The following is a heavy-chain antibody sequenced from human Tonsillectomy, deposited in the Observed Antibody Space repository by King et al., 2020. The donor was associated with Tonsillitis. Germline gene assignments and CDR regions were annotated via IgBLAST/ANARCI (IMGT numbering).Heavy chain of an antibody. CDR3: AKDATRWIQLSELDY. V-gene: IGHV3-43*01. CDR1: GFTFGDFS. J-gene: IGHJ4*02. Sequence: VQLVESGGVVVQPGGSLRLSCAASGFTFGDFSMHWVRQAPGKGLEWVSLVSWDGGNTYYADSVRGRFTVSRDNSKNSIYLQMNSLRSEDTALYYCAKDATRWIQLSELDYWGQGTLVTVSS. D-gene: IGHD5-18*01. CDR2: VSWDGGNT.